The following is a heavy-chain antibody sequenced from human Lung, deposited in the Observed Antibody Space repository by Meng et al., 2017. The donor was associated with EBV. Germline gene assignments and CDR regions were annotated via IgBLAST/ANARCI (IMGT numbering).Heavy chain of an antibody. CDR3: ARDRLYSGNHFYFDY. CDR1: RFTFTSYA. J-gene: IGHJ4*02. Sequence: RSLRPSCPASRFTFTSYALHWGRRSPGTRLEWVAFISDDEGNKYYADSLTGRFPISRYNSKNNLYLQMNSRKAKDTAVYYCARDRLYSGNHFYFDYWGQGTLVTVSS. V-gene: IGHV3-30-3*01. CDR2: ISDDEGNK. D-gene: IGHD5-12*01.